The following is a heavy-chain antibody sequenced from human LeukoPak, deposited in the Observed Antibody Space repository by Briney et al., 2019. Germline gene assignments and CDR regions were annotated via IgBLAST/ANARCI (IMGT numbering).Heavy chain of an antibody. Sequence: GASLRLSCVASGFTFKGYAVHWVRQAPGQGLEWVAVVSHDGQNNFYSDSVRGRFSISRDNSRDTLYLQMDGLRSADTGLYFCARSTYYYGSGTFYSVGPFDSWGQGTLVTVSS. CDR1: GFTFKGYA. CDR2: VSHDGQNN. J-gene: IGHJ4*02. D-gene: IGHD3-10*01. CDR3: ARSTYYYGSGTFYSVGPFDS. V-gene: IGHV3-30*01.